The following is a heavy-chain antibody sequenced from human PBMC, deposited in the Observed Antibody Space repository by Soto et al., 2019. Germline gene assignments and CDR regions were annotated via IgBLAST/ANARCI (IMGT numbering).Heavy chain of an antibody. Sequence: QVQLVESGGGVVQPGRSLRLSCAASGFTFSSYVMHWVRQAPGKGLEWVAVISYDGSKKYYADSVKGRFTISRDNSKHTLFLQMNSLRPEDTAVYYCAKDLEGYCSSTSCYTYFGLDVWGQGTTVTVSS. D-gene: IGHD2-2*01. CDR3: AKDLEGYCSSTSCYTYFGLDV. J-gene: IGHJ6*02. CDR1: GFTFSSYV. V-gene: IGHV3-30*18. CDR2: ISYDGSKK.